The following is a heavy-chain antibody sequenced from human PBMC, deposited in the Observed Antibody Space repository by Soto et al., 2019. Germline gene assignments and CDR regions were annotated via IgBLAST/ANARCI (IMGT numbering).Heavy chain of an antibody. V-gene: IGHV1-8*01. D-gene: IGHD3-10*01. CDR1: GYTFSNYD. CDR3: AKVFRKGFAIDLDY. CDR2: VNPNNGDT. J-gene: IGHJ4*02. Sequence: QVQLVQSGAELKKPGASVKVSCKASGYTFSNYDMNWVRQATGQGPEWIGWVNPNNGDTGYAQKFQGRVTLTTDISTTTAYQELTRLRTKDKGLFFLAKVFRKGFAIDLDYWGQGTLITVSS.